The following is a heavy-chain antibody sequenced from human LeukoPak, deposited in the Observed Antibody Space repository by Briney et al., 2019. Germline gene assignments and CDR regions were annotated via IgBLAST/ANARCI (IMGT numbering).Heavy chain of an antibody. V-gene: IGHV1-2*04. Sequence: ASVTVSCKASGYTFTGYYMHWVRQAPGQGLEWMGWINPNSGGTNYAQKFQGWVTMTRDTSISTAYMELSRLRSDDTAVYYCARRGYSGYDFDYWGQGTLVTVSS. D-gene: IGHD5-12*01. CDR1: GYTFTGYY. CDR3: ARRGYSGYDFDY. J-gene: IGHJ4*02. CDR2: INPNSGGT.